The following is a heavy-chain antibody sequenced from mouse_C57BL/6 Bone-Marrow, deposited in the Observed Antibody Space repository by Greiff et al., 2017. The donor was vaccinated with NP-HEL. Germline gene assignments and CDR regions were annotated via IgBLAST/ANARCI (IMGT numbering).Heavy chain of an antibody. J-gene: IGHJ4*01. CDR2: ISYDGSN. V-gene: IGHV3-6*01. Sequence: DVKLQESGPGLVKPSQSLSLTCSVTGYSITSGYYWNWIRQFPGNKLEWMGYISYDGSNNYNPSLKNRISITRDTSKNQFFLKLNSVTTEDTATYYCARGGWLRYAMDYWGQGTSVTVSS. D-gene: IGHD2-2*01. CDR3: ARGGWLRYAMDY. CDR1: GYSITSGYY.